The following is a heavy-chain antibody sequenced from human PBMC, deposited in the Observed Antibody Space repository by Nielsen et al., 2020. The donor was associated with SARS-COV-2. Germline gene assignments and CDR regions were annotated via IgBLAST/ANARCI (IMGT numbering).Heavy chain of an antibody. CDR3: ARDKAFRNAFDI. Sequence: GESLKISCAGSGFTWSSHAMNWVRQAPGKGLEWVSSISSSSSYIYYADSVKGRFTISRDNAKNSLYLQMNSLRAEDTAVYYCARDKAFRNAFDIWGQGTMVTVSS. D-gene: IGHD2/OR15-2a*01. V-gene: IGHV3-21*01. CDR2: ISSSSSYI. J-gene: IGHJ3*02. CDR1: GFTWSSHA.